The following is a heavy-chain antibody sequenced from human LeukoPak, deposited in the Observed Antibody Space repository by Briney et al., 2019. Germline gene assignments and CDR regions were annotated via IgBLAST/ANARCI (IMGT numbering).Heavy chain of an antibody. CDR2: TYYRSKWYN. Sequence: SQTLSLTCAISGDSVSSNSATWDWIGQSPSRGLEWLGRTYYRSKWYNDYAVSVKSRVTINPDTSKNQFSLQLNSVTPEDTAVYYCAKRGGRMTTDLRGAFDYWGQGTLVTVSS. V-gene: IGHV6-1*01. CDR3: AKRGGRMTTDLRGAFDY. CDR1: GDSVSSNSAT. J-gene: IGHJ4*02. D-gene: IGHD4-17*01.